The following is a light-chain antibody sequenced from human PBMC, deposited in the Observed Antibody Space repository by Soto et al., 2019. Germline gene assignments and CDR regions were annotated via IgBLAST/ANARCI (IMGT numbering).Light chain of an antibody. CDR1: QSVSSNY. V-gene: IGKV3-20*01. J-gene: IGKJ1*01. CDR2: GAS. CDR3: QQYGTSPEWT. Sequence: EIVLTQSPGTLSLSPGERATLSCRASQSVSSNYLAWYQQKPGQAPRLLIYGASSRATGIPDRFSGSGSGTDFTLTISSLEPEDFAVYYCQQYGTSPEWTFGQGTKVEIK.